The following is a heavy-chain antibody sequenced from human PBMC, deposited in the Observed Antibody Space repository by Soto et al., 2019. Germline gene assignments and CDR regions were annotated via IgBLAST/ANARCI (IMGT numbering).Heavy chain of an antibody. CDR2: INHSGST. J-gene: IGHJ5*02. Sequence: SETMSVPCAVFGGYSSGFYWRWIRKPTGKGREWIGEINHSGSTNYNPSLKSRVTISVDTSKNQFSLKLSSVTAADTAVYYCARFLICITIWGVGIIIGFGPPGQGTLGTGSS. CDR3: ARFLICITIWGVGIIIGFGP. CDR1: GGYSSGFY. V-gene: IGHV4-34*01. D-gene: IGHD3-3*01.